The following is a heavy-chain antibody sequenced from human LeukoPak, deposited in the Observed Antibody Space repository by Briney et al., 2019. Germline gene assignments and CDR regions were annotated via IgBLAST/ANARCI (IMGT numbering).Heavy chain of an antibody. D-gene: IGHD6-19*01. CDR1: GGSISSGSYY. V-gene: IGHV4-61*02. CDR3: ARGPHQQWPPMQY. J-gene: IGHJ4*02. Sequence: PSETLSLTCAVSGGSISSGSYYWSWIRQPAGKGLEWIGRIYTSGSTNYNPSLKSRVTISVDTSKNQFSLKLTSVTAADTGVYYCARGPHQQWPPMQYWGQGSLVTVSS. CDR2: IYTSGST.